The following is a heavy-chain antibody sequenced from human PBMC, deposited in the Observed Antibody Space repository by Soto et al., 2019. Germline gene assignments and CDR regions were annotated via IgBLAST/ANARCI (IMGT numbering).Heavy chain of an antibody. D-gene: IGHD3-22*01. V-gene: IGHV1-69*13. CDR3: AREGNTMIVARF. CDR1: GGTFSSYA. Sequence: SVKVSCKASGGTFSSYAISWVRQAPGQGLEWMGGIIPIFGTANYAQKFQGRVTITADESTSTAYMELSSLRSEDTAVYYCAREGNTMIVARFWGQGTLVTVSS. J-gene: IGHJ4*02. CDR2: IIPIFGTA.